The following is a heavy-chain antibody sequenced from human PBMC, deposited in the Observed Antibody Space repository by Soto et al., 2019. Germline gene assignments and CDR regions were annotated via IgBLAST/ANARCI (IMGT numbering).Heavy chain of an antibody. CDR1: GGSISSSSYY. CDR3: AREHWNDGCAPFTYYYYGMDV. J-gene: IGHJ6*02. CDR2: IYYSGST. V-gene: IGHV4-39*02. D-gene: IGHD1-1*01. Sequence: SETLSLTCTVSGGSISSSSYYWGWIRQPPGKGLEWIGSIYYSGSTYYNPSLKSRVTISVDTSKNQFSLKLSSVTAADTAVYYCAREHWNDGCAPFTYYYYGMDVWGQGTTVT.